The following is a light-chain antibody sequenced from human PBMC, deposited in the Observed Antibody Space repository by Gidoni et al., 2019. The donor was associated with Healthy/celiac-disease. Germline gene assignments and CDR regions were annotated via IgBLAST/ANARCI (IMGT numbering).Light chain of an antibody. CDR1: QSISSY. V-gene: IGKV1-39*01. CDR2: AAS. J-gene: IGKJ1*01. Sequence: DIQMTQSPSSLSASVGDRVTITCRASQSISSYLNWYQQKPGKAPKLLSYAASSLQSGVPSRFSGSGSGTDFTLTISSLQPEDVATYYCQQSYSTPPTFGQXTKVEIK. CDR3: QQSYSTPPT.